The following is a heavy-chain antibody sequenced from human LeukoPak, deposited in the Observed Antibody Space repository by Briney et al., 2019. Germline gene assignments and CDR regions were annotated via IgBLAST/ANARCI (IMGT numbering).Heavy chain of an antibody. CDR2: ISAYNGKT. D-gene: IGHD3-22*01. J-gene: IGHJ4*02. Sequence: ASVKVSCKASGYTXISXGMSWVRQAPGXXXXXXGWISAYNGKTQFAQKFQGRVTMTTDTTTSTAYMELRSLRSDDTAVYYCVRVPRDYDSSGFLLWGQGTVVTVSS. V-gene: IGHV1-18*01. CDR3: VRVPRDYDSSGFLL. CDR1: GYTXISXG.